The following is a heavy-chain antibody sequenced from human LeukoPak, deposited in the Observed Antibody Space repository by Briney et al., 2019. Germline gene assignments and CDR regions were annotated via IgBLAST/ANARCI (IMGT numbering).Heavy chain of an antibody. J-gene: IGHJ4*02. D-gene: IGHD5-18*01. CDR3: AKDFGYSYGLCFDY. CDR2: ISYDGSNK. CDR1: GFTFSSYD. V-gene: IGHV3-30*18. Sequence: GRSLRLSCAASGFTFSSYDMHWVRQAPGKGLEWVTVISYDGSNKYYADSVKGRFTISRDNSKNTLYLQMNSLRAEDTAVYYCAKDFGYSYGLCFDYWGQGTLVTVSS.